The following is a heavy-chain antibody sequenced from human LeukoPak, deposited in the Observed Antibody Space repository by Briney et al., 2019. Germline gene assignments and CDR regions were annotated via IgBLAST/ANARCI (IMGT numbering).Heavy chain of an antibody. D-gene: IGHD3-10*01. J-gene: IGHJ5*02. Sequence: ASVKVSCKVSGYTLTELSVHWVRQAPGKGLEWMGGFDPEDGETIYAQKFQGRVTMTQDTSTDTAYMDLSSLRSEDTALYYCVTLANNLGRGVSDWFGPRGQGTLVTVSS. CDR2: FDPEDGET. V-gene: IGHV1-24*01. CDR1: GYTLTELS. CDR3: VTLANNLGRGVSDWFGP.